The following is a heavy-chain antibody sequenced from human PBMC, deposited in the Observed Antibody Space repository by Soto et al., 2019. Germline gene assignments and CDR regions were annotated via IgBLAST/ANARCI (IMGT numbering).Heavy chain of an antibody. CDR1: GGSFSGYY. Sequence: QVQLQQWGAGLLKPSETLSLTCAVYGGSFSGYYWSWIRQPPGQGLEWVGEIDHSGSTNYNPSLKSGVTISVDTSKNQFSLKLNSVTAADTAVYYCARVRPRYGMDVWGLGTTVTVSS. CDR3: ARVRPRYGMDV. D-gene: IGHD1-1*01. V-gene: IGHV4-34*01. J-gene: IGHJ6*02. CDR2: IDHSGST.